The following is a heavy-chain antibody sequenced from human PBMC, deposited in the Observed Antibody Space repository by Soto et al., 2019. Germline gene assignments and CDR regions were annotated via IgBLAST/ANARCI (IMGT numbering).Heavy chain of an antibody. J-gene: IGHJ5*02. CDR3: ATRRGVYSSSWYRPGGFSPHPVPGLDP. CDR1: GGSFSGYY. Sequence: SETLSLTCAVYGGSFSGYYWSWIRQPPGKGLEWIGEINHSGSTNYNPSLKSRVTISVDTSKNQFSLKLSSVTAADTAVYYCATRRGVYSSSWYRPGGFSPHPVPGLDPWGQGTLVTVSS. V-gene: IGHV4-34*01. D-gene: IGHD6-13*01. CDR2: INHSGST.